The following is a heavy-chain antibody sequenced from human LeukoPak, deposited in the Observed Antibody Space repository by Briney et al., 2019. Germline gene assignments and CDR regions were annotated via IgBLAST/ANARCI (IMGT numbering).Heavy chain of an antibody. V-gene: IGHV5-51*01. Sequence: GESLKISCQGSGYSFTNFWIGWVRQPPGKGLEWMGIIYPGDSDTRYSPSFQGQVTISADKSISTAYLQWSSLKASDTAMYYCARRVVGATTLIWFDPWGQGTLVTVSS. D-gene: IGHD1-26*01. J-gene: IGHJ5*02. CDR3: ARRVVGATTLIWFDP. CDR1: GYSFTNFW. CDR2: IYPGDSDT.